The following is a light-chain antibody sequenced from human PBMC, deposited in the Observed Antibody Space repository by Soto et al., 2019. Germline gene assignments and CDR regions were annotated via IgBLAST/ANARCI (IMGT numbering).Light chain of an antibody. J-gene: IGLJ3*02. CDR3: SSYTSSNTWV. CDR2: EVS. CDR1: NSDVGGYDY. Sequence: QAALTQPASVSGSPGQSITISCTGTNSDVGGYDYVSWYQQHPGKAPKLMIYEVSNRPSGVSNRFSGSKSGNTASLTISGLQAEDEDDYYCSSYTSSNTWVFGGGTKLTVL. V-gene: IGLV2-14*01.